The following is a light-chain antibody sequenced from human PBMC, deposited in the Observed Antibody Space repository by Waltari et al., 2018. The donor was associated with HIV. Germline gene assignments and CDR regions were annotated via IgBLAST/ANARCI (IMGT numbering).Light chain of an antibody. CDR1: PIIVTINYY. CDR2: STY. J-gene: IGLJ1*01. Sequence: PVTAGGRESVDLACHPIIVTINYYHGWFQQTPGQAPRTLISSTYSLPSVVPNRFSGSVLPNTSPLTIAVAHADEDAYYFCSLYLTGIRYVFGAGTKFTVL. CDR3: SLYLTGIRYV. V-gene: IGLV8-61*01.